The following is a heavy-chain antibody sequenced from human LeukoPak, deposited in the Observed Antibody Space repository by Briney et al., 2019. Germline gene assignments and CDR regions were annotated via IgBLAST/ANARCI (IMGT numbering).Heavy chain of an antibody. CDR3: ARAGRKSRGVDLVRKKETGYYYYMDV. Sequence: HPGGSLGLSCAASEFTFFTYWMSWVRQAPGKGLEWVANIKQDGSEKYYVDSVRGRFTISRDNAKNSLYLQMNSLRAEDTAVYYCARAGRKSRGVDLVRKKETGYYYYMDVWGKGTTVTVSS. CDR2: IKQDGSEK. J-gene: IGHJ6*03. D-gene: IGHD3-10*02. V-gene: IGHV3-7*01. CDR1: EFTFFTYW.